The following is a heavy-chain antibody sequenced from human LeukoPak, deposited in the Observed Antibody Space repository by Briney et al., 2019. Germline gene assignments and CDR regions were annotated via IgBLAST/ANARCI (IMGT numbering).Heavy chain of an antibody. J-gene: IGHJ3*02. D-gene: IGHD3-10*01. Sequence: SETLSLTCAVYGGSFSGYYWSWIRQPPGKGLEWIGEINHSGSTNYNPSLKSRVTISVDTSKNQFSLKLSSVTAADTAVYYCARHWLPSGSYYDAFDIWGQGTMVTVSS. V-gene: IGHV4-34*01. CDR2: INHSGST. CDR3: ARHWLPSGSYYDAFDI. CDR1: GGSFSGYY.